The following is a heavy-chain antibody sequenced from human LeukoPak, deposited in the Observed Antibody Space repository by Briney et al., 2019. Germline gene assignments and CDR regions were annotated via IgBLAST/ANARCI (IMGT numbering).Heavy chain of an antibody. D-gene: IGHD3-10*01. J-gene: IGHJ6*02. CDR1: GFSFSSYG. CDR2: ISGSGGST. V-gene: IGHV3-23*01. Sequence: GGSLRLSCAVSGFSFSSYGMSWVRQAPGKGLEWVAFISGSGGSTEYADSVKGRFAISRDNSKTTLYLQMNSLRAEDTAVYFCAKDHSPFGSGSYSTRYYGMDVWGQGTTVTVS. CDR3: AKDHSPFGSGSYSTRYYGMDV.